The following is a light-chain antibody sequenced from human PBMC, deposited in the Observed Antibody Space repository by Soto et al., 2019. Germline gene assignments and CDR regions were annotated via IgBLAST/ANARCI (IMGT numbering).Light chain of an antibody. V-gene: IGLV1-44*01. CDR2: NDV. CDR3: AAWDDSLNGCV. Sequence: QSVLTQPPSTSGTPRQRVTLSCSGSSSNLGSTTVSWYQQVPGTAPKLLIYNDVQRPSGVPDRFSGSKSGTSASLAISGLQSEDEADYYCAAWDDSLNGCVFGTGTKLTVL. J-gene: IGLJ1*01. CDR1: SSNLGSTT.